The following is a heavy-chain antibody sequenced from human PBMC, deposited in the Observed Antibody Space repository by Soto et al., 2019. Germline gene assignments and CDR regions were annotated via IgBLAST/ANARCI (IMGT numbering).Heavy chain of an antibody. Sequence: LXLSCAASGFTFTRYSMNWVRQAPGKGLEWVSSISSTTNYIYYGDSMKGRFTISRDNAKNSLYLEMNSLRAEDTAVYYCARESEDLTSNFDYWGQGTLVTVSS. CDR3: ARESEDLTSNFDY. CDR1: GFTFTRYS. CDR2: ISSTTNYI. V-gene: IGHV3-21*06. J-gene: IGHJ4*02.